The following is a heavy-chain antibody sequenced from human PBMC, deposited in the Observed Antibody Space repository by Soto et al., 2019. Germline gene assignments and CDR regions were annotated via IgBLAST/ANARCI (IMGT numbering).Heavy chain of an antibody. CDR1: GFSVGSYG. Sequence: EVQLLESGGDSVPPGGSLRLSCTASGFSVGSYGMSWVRQAPGKGLECVSSSGSGYSIFYADSVKGRFTISRDNSKNTLFLQMNSLRAEDTAVYYCAKGRGSSWSVVFFDYWGQGALVTVSS. D-gene: IGHD6-13*01. CDR2: SGSGYSI. CDR3: AKGRGSSWSVVFFDY. J-gene: IGHJ4*02. V-gene: IGHV3-23*01.